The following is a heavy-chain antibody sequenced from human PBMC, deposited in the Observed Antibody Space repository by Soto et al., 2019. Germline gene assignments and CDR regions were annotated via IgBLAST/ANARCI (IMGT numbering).Heavy chain of an antibody. V-gene: IGHV4-4*02. J-gene: IGHJ6*02. CDR1: GGSISSSNW. CDR2: IYHSGST. CDR3: ARDLRGPQPEGYYGMDV. Sequence: QVQLQESGPGLVKPSGTLSLTCAVSGGSISSSNWWSWVRQPPGKGLEWIGEIYHSGSTNYNPSLKSRGTISVDKSKNQFSLKLSSVTAADTAVYYCARDLRGPQPEGYYGMDVWGQGTTVTVSS.